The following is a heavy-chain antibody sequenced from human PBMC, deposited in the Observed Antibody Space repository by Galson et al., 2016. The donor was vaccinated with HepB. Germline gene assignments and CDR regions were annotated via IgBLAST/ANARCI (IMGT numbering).Heavy chain of an antibody. Sequence: SVKVSCKASGYIFTKYSMNWVRQAPGQGLEWMGGINTITEKATYGQGCTGRCVFSLDTSVSTAHLEISSLKAEDTAVYFCTCSGNFDNMDVWGQGTLVTVSS. V-gene: IGHV7-4-1*02. CDR3: TCSGNFDNMDV. CDR2: INTITEKA. D-gene: IGHD3-9*01. CDR1: GYIFTKYS. J-gene: IGHJ4*02.